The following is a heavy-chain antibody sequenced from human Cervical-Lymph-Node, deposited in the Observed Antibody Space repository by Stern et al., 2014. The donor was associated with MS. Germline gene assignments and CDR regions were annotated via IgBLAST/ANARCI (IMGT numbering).Heavy chain of an antibody. Sequence: VQLVESGPGLVKPSQTLSLTCTVSGGSISSGSYYWSWIRQPAGKGLEWIGRIYTSGSTNYNPPLQSRVTISVDTPKNQFSLKLSFGTAADTAVYYCARGGQYSSGWYVGWGQGTLVTVSS. V-gene: IGHV4-61*02. CDR2: IYTSGST. CDR1: GGSISSGSYY. D-gene: IGHD6-19*01. CDR3: ARGGQYSSGWYVG. J-gene: IGHJ4*02.